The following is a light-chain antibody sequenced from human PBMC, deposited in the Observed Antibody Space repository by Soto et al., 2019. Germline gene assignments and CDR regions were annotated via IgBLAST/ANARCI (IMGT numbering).Light chain of an antibody. V-gene: IGKV1-5*03. CDR1: QSINIW. CDR3: QQYNSYSRT. J-gene: IGKJ1*01. Sequence: DIQMTQSPSTLSASVGDRVTVTCRASQSINIWLAWYQQKPGRAPKLLIYKASSLESGVPSRFSGSGSGTEFTLTISSLQPDDVATYYCQQYNSYSRTFGQGTKVDIK. CDR2: KAS.